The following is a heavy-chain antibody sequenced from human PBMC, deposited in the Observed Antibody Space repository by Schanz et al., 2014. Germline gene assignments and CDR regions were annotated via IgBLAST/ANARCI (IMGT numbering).Heavy chain of an antibody. J-gene: IGHJ6*02. Sequence: EVHLLESGGGLVEPGGSLRLSCATSGFSLDIFAVSWVRQPPGRGLEWVSYIGNGGVTIYYADSVKGRFTISRDNAKNSLFLQMNSMRTDDTAVYYCARDILLEQLCYSHYYYAMDVWGQGTTVTVSS. V-gene: IGHV3-48*01. CDR3: ARDILLEQLCYSHYYYAMDV. D-gene: IGHD2-15*01. CDR1: GFSLDIFA. CDR2: IGNGGVTI.